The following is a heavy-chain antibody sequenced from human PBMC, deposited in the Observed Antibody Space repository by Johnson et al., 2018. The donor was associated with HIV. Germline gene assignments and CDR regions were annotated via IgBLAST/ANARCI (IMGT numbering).Heavy chain of an antibody. D-gene: IGHD7-27*01. CDR1: GFTFDEYA. V-gene: IGHV3-9*01. J-gene: IGHJ3*02. Sequence: VQLVESGGGSVQPGRSLRLSCAASGFTFDEYAMHWVRQAPGKGLEWVSGISWNSGSIGYADSVKGRFTISRDNAKNSLYLQMNSLTVEDSALYYCARDPTTQNSRLTGDFGAFDIWGQGTMVTVSS. CDR2: ISWNSGSI. CDR3: ARDPTTQNSRLTGDFGAFDI.